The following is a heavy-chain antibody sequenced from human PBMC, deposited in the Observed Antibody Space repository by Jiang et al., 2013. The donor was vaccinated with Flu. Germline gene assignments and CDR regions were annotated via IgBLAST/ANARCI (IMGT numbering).Heavy chain of an antibody. CDR3: ARQVKDSSGWYGGNPRRRGSRFDY. J-gene: IGHJ4*02. V-gene: IGHV4-39*01. Sequence: GPGLVKPSETLSLTCTVSGGSISSSSYYWGWIRQPPGKGLEWIGSIYYSGSTYYNPSLKSRVTISVDTSKNQSSLKLSSVTAADTAVYYCARQVKDSSGWYGGNPRRRGSRFDYWGQGTLVTVSS. CDR1: GGSISSSSYY. D-gene: IGHD6-19*01. CDR2: IYYSGST.